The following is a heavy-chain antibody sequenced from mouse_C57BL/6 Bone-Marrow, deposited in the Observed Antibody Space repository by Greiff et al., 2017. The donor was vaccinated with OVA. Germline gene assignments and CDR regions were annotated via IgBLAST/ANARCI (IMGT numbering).Heavy chain of an antibody. D-gene: IGHD2-5*01. Sequence: DVQLQESGAELVRPGASVKLSCTASGFNIKDDYMHWVKQRPEQGLEWIGWIDPENGDTEYASKFQGKATITADTSSNTAYLQLSSLTSEDTAVYYCTYSNSYYAMDYWGQGTSVTVSS. CDR3: TYSNSYYAMDY. J-gene: IGHJ4*01. CDR1: GFNIKDDY. CDR2: IDPENGDT. V-gene: IGHV14-4*01.